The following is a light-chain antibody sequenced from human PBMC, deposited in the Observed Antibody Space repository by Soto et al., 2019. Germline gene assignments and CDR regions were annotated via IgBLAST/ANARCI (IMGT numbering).Light chain of an antibody. V-gene: IGKV3-15*01. J-gene: IGKJ5*01. CDR1: QSISSL. CDR2: GAS. Sequence: EIVMTQSPAILSVSPGERATLSCRASQSISSLLAWYQQKPGQAPRLLIYGASTRATGIPARFSGSGSGSEFTLTISSLQSEDFAVYYCQQYYDWPITFGQGTRLEIK. CDR3: QQYYDWPIT.